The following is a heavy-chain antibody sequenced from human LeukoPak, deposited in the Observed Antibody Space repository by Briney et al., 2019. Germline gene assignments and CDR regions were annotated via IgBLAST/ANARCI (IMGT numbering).Heavy chain of an antibody. V-gene: IGHV3-11*04. CDR3: ARERLWSRDGYNPF. Sequence: GGPLRLSCAASGFTFSDYYMSWIRPAPGKGLEWISYISGSGNTIYYADSVKGRFTISRDNAKNSLYLQMNSLRVEGTALYYCARERLWSRDGYNPFWGQGTLVTVSS. CDR1: GFTFSDYY. D-gene: IGHD5-24*01. J-gene: IGHJ4*02. CDR2: ISGSGNTI.